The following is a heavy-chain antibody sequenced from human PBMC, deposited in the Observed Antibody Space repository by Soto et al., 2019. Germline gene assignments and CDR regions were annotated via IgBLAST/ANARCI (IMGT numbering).Heavy chain of an antibody. V-gene: IGHV4-39*01. D-gene: IGHD3-10*01. CDR2: ISDSGST. Sequence: PSETLSLTCTVSGGSVSSGSYFWRWIRQPPGKGLEWIGSISDSGSTYYNPSLKSRVTISVDTSKNQFSLKLSSVTAADTAVYYCARHRSSYYCSGSYYDYYYYGMDVWGQGTTVTVSS. CDR1: GGSVSSGSYF. J-gene: IGHJ6*02. CDR3: ARHRSSYYCSGSYYDYYYYGMDV.